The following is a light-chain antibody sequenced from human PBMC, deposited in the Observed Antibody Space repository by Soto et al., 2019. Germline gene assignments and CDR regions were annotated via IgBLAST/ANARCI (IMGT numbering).Light chain of an antibody. V-gene: IGLV2-8*01. CDR2: EVT. CDR3: SSYAGSNNVV. J-gene: IGLJ2*01. CDR1: SSDVAGYNY. Sequence: QSVLTQPPSASGSPGQSVAISCTGTSSDVAGYNYVSWYQQHPGKAPKLMLYEVTKRPSGVPDRFSGSKSGNTASLTVSGLQAEDEADYYCSSYAGSNNVVFGGGTKVTVL.